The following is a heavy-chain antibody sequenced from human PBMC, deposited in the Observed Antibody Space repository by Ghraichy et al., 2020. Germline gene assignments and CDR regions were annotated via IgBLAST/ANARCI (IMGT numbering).Heavy chain of an antibody. D-gene: IGHD3-16*01. CDR1: GGTFSSYA. Sequence: SVKVSCKASGGTFSSYAISWVRQAPGQGLEWMGGIIPIFGTANYAQKFQGRVTITADESTSTAYMELSSLRSEDTAVYYCARDLWTHSYVYRHDAFDIWGQGTMVTVSS. V-gene: IGHV1-69*13. CDR3: ARDLWTHSYVYRHDAFDI. CDR2: IIPIFGTA. J-gene: IGHJ3*02.